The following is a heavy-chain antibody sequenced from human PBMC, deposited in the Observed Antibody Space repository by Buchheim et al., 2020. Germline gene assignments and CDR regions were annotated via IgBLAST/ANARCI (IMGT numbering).Heavy chain of an antibody. CDR2: ISYDGSNK. V-gene: IGHV3-30*03. CDR3: ASETFSTSRSSRVRWFDP. CDR1: GFTFSTYG. Sequence: QVQLVESGGGVVQPGRSLRLSCAASGFTFSTYGMHWVRQAPGKGLEWVAVISYDGSNKYYADSVKGRFTISRDNSKNTLYLQMNSLRVEDTAVYYCASETFSTSRSSRVRWFDPWGQGT. J-gene: IGHJ5*02. D-gene: IGHD2-2*01.